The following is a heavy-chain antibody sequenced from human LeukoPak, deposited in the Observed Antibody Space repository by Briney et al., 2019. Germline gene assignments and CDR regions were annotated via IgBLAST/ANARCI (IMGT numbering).Heavy chain of an antibody. D-gene: IGHD2-2*01. CDR2: ISWNSGSI. V-gene: IGHV3-9*03. CDR1: GFTFDDYA. Sequence: GRSLRLSCAASGFTFDDYAMHWVRQAPGKGLEWVSGISWNSGSIGYADSVKGRFTISRDNAKNSLYLQMNSLRAEDMALNYCAKGYCSSTSCRFDYWGQGALVTVSS. J-gene: IGHJ4*02. CDR3: AKGYCSSTSCRFDY.